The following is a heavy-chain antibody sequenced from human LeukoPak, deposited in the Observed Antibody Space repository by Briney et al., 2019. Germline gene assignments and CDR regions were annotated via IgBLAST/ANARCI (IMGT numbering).Heavy chain of an antibody. CDR1: GGSISSSSYC. V-gene: IGHV4-39*01. J-gene: IGHJ4*02. Sequence: SETLSLTCTVSGGSISSSSYCWGWIRQPPGKGLEWIGSIDYSGSTYYNPSLKSRVTISVDTSKSQFSLKLSSVTAADTAVYYCARLQGVVVPAASDYWGQGTLVTVSS. CDR2: IDYSGST. CDR3: ARLQGVVVPAASDY. D-gene: IGHD2-2*01.